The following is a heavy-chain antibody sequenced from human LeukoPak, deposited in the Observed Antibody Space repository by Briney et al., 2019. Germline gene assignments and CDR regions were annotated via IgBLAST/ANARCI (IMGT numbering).Heavy chain of an antibody. CDR3: ARATTPAGEGDWFDP. CDR1: GYSFTYYY. Sequence: GESLKISFKTSGYSFTYYYIAWVRQMPGKGLEWMGIIYPGDSDTRYSPSFQGQVTISADNSMKTAYLQFNSLQASDTAIYYCARATTPAGEGDWFDPWGQGTLVTVSS. V-gene: IGHV5-51*01. J-gene: IGHJ5*02. D-gene: IGHD5-24*01. CDR2: IYPGDSDT.